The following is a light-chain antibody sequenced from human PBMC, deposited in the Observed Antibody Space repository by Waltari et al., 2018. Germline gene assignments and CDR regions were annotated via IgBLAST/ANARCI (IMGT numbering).Light chain of an antibody. J-gene: IGKJ5*01. CDR1: QNISSY. Sequence: DIQMTQSPFSLSASVGDRVTITCRTSQNISSYLNWYQQKPGKAPKLLIYAASSLQSGVPSRFSGSGSGTDFTLTISSLQPEDFATYYCQQSYSAPPITFGQGTRLEIK. CDR3: QQSYSAPPIT. CDR2: AAS. V-gene: IGKV1-39*01.